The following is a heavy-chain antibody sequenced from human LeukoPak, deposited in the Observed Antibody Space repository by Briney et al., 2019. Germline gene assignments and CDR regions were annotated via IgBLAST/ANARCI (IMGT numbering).Heavy chain of an antibody. Sequence: ASVKVSCKASGYTFIIYDINWVRQATGQGLEWMGWINPNSGGTNYAQKFQGRVTMTRDTSISTAYMELSRLRSDDTAVYYCAVEDYYDSSGLDYWGQGTLVTVSS. CDR2: INPNSGGT. J-gene: IGHJ4*02. CDR3: AVEDYYDSSGLDY. CDR1: GYTFIIYD. V-gene: IGHV1-2*02. D-gene: IGHD3-22*01.